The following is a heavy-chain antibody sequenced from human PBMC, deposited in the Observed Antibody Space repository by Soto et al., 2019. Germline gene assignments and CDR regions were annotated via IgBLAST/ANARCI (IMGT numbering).Heavy chain of an antibody. Sequence: QVQLVQSGAEVRKPGASVKVSCKASGYTFNNYFMHWVRQAPAQGLEWMGVITPSSGSTTYAQRFQGRPTMTSATSTSTVYMELRSLRSEDTAVYFCARDLVPIWNYVGLAPGAQHWFDPWGQGTLVTVSS. D-gene: IGHD1-7*01. CDR3: ARDLVPIWNYVGLAPGAQHWFDP. CDR2: ITPSSGST. J-gene: IGHJ5*02. CDR1: GYTFNNYF. V-gene: IGHV1-46*02.